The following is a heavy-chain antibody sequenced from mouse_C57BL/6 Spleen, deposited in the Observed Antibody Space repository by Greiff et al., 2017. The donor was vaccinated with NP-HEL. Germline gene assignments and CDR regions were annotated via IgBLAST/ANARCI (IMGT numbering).Heavy chain of an antibody. CDR3: ARESTGTIDY. CDR1: GFTFSDYG. V-gene: IGHV5-17*01. Sequence: DVMLVESGGGLVKPGGSLKLSCAASGFTFSDYGMHWVRQAPEKGLEWVAYISSGSSTIYYADTVKGRFTISRDNAKNTRFLQMTSLGSEDTAMYYCARESTGTIDYWGQGTTLTVSS. J-gene: IGHJ2*01. CDR2: ISSGSSTI. D-gene: IGHD4-1*01.